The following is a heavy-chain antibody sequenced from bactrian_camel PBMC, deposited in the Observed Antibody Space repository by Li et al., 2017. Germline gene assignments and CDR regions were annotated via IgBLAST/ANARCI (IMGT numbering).Heavy chain of an antibody. Sequence: DVQLVESGGGSVQAGGSLTLSCAASGYTYNRNCMAWFRQAPGKERERVATVDGYGQTVYTAPSVKGRFTLVKDKDKNVLYLQMNSLKVEDTAIYYCAVRLNSGCPVRWADFSAWGQGTQVTVS. D-gene: IGHD3*01. J-gene: IGHJ4*01. CDR3: AVRLNSGCPVRWADFSA. CDR1: GYTYNRNC. CDR2: VDGYGQTV. V-gene: IGHV3S31*01.